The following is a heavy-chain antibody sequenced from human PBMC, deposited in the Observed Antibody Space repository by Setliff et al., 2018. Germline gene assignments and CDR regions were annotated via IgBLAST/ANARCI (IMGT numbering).Heavy chain of an antibody. CDR3: TRGRFDP. J-gene: IGHJ5*02. CDR2: IKSKAYGGTT. V-gene: IGHV3-49*04. CDR1: GFTFSSYA. Sequence: PGGSLRLSCAASGFTFSSYAMSWVRQAPGKGLEWVGFIKSKAYGGTTEYAASVKGRFTISRDDSKSIAYLQMNNLKTEDTAVYYCTRGRFDPWGQGTLVTVSS.